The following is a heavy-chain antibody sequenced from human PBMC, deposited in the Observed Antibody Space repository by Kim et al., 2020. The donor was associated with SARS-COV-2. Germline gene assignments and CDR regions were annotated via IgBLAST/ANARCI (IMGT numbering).Heavy chain of an antibody. J-gene: IGHJ4*02. CDR3: VRARTWSWFLDS. CDR1: GGSVSSGSDY. Sequence: SETLSLTCIVSGGSVSSGSDYWAWIRQPPGKGLEWIGYIYYSGSTNYNPSLKSRVTISIDTSQNQFSLKLSSVTAADTAVYYCVRARTWSWFLDSWGQGTLVTVSS. D-gene: IGHD3-3*01. CDR2: IYYSGST. V-gene: IGHV4-61*01.